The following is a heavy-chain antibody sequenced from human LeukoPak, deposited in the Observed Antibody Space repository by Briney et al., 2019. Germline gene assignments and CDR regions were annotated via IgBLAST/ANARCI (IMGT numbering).Heavy chain of an antibody. CDR2: IYNSGST. CDR1: GGSISSSSYY. CDR3: ASAYDSVYYFNY. D-gene: IGHD5-12*01. J-gene: IGHJ4*02. Sequence: SGTLSLSCTVSGGSISSSSYYWGWIRPPPGKGLEWIVCIYNSGSTYDHASLKSRVTISVDTSKNPFSLKLSSVTAADTAVYYCASAYDSVYYFNYWGQGTLVTVSS. V-gene: IGHV4-39*07.